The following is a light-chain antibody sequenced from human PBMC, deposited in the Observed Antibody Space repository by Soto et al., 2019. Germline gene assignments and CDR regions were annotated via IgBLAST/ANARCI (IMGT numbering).Light chain of an antibody. CDR2: EVS. CDR1: SSDVGGYNY. CDR3: SSYAGSNNSV. J-gene: IGLJ1*01. Sequence: QSALTQPPSASGSPGQSVTISCTGTSSDVGGYNYVSWYQQHPGKAPKLMIYEVSKRPSGVPDRFSGSQSGNTASLTVSGLQAEDEADYYCSSYAGSNNSVFGTGTKVTVL. V-gene: IGLV2-8*01.